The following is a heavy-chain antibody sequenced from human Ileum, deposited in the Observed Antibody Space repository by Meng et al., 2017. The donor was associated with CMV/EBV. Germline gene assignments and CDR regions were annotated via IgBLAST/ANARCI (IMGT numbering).Heavy chain of an antibody. Sequence: KASGYTFTNYYIHWVRQAPGQGLEWMGIIDPSSGSTSYAQTLQGRVTMTRDTSTSTVYMELNSLRSEDTAVYYCARRDYYHTSAYLDYWGQGTLVTVSS. CDR2: IDPSSGST. V-gene: IGHV1-46*01. J-gene: IGHJ4*02. CDR3: ARRDYYHTSAYLDY. D-gene: IGHD3-22*01. CDR1: GYTFTNYY.